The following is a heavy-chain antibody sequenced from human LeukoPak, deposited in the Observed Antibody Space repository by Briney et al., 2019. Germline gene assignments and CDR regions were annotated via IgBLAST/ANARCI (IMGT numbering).Heavy chain of an antibody. Sequence: GGSLRLSCAASGLTFSSYAMSWVRQAPGKGLEWVSAISGSGGSTYYADFVKSRFTISRDNSKNTLYLQMNSLRVEDTAVYYCAKGSEDRIYGDLAFDYWGQGTLVTVSS. CDR1: GLTFSSYA. CDR3: AKGSEDRIYGDLAFDY. D-gene: IGHD4-17*01. V-gene: IGHV3-23*01. J-gene: IGHJ4*02. CDR2: ISGSGGST.